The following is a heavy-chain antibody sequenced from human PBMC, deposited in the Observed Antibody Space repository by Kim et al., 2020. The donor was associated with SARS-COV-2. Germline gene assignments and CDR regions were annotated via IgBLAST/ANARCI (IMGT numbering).Heavy chain of an antibody. D-gene: IGHD6-19*01. J-gene: IGHJ4*02. V-gene: IGHV4-34*01. Sequence: SETLSLTCAVYGGSFSGYYWSWIRQPPGKGLEWIGEINHSGSTNYNPSLKSRVTISVDTSKNQFSLKLSSVTAADTAVYYCARAGIAVAFDYWGQGTLVT. CDR1: GGSFSGYY. CDR3: ARAGIAVAFDY. CDR2: INHSGST.